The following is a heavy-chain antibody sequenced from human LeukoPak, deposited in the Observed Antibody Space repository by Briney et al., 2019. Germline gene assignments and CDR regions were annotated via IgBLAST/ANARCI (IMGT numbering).Heavy chain of an antibody. J-gene: IGHJ2*01. CDR1: GGSTSSDY. Sequence: SETLPLTCTVSGGSTSSDYWSWIRQSPGKGLEWVGYVYNSGDTGKNPSLKSRVTILLATSKNQCSLKLTSVSAADTAVYYCARLKLGAYFDLWGRGTLVTVSS. V-gene: IGHV4-59*08. CDR2: VYNSGDT. D-gene: IGHD3-16*01. CDR3: ARLKLGAYFDL.